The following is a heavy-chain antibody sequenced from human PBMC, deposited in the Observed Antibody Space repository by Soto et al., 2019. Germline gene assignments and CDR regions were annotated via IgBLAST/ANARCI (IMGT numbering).Heavy chain of an antibody. CDR2: IKPDGSQK. D-gene: IGHD3-22*01. CDR1: GFTFNNAW. CDR3: ARGDYYDSSGPFSDAFDI. J-gene: IGHJ3*02. Sequence: PGGSLRLSCAASGFTFNNAWMTWVRQVPGKGLEWVANIKPDGSQKWYVDSVKGRFTISRDNAKKSLYLQMNSLRAEDTAVYYCARGDYYDSSGPFSDAFDIWGQGTMVTVSS. V-gene: IGHV3-7*04.